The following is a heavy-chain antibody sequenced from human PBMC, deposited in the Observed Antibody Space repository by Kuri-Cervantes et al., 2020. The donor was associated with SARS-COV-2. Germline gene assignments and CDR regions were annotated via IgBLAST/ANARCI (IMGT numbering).Heavy chain of an antibody. CDR2: LSGDSITT. V-gene: IGHV3-48*01. Sequence: GESLKISCVASGFTFSRYSMNWVRQAPGKGLEFVSYLSGDSITTYFADSLKGRVTVSRDNAKNSLYLQMNSLRAEDTAVYYCARVFDSSGYYYSGWYFDYWGQGTLVTVSS. J-gene: IGHJ4*02. CDR3: ARVFDSSGYYYSGWYFDY. CDR1: GFTFSRYS. D-gene: IGHD3-22*01.